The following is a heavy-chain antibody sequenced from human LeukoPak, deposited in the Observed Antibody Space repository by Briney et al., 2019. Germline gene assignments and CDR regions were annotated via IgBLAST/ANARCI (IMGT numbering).Heavy chain of an antibody. CDR2: IYSGGST. CDR1: GFTVGSNY. J-gene: IGHJ4*02. V-gene: IGHV3-66*01. D-gene: IGHD2-15*01. Sequence: GGSLRLSCAASGFTVGSNYMSWVRQAPGKGLEWVSVIYSGGSTYYADSVKGRFTISRDNSKNTLYLQMNSLRAEDTAVYYCARGGTIMEDPFDYWGQGTLVTVFS. CDR3: ARGGTIMEDPFDY.